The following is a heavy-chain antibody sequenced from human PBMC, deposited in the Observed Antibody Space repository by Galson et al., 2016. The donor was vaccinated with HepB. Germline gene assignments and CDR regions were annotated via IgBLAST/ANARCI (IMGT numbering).Heavy chain of an antibody. V-gene: IGHV3-9*01. J-gene: IGHJ5*02. CDR3: AKEDGGFNFDP. CDR2: INWNSARV. Sequence: LRLSCAASGFIFDDYSMHWVRQIPGKGLEWVSGINWNSARVDYAGSVKGRFTISRDKNSLFLQMNSLRPGDTALYYCAKEDGGFNFDPWGQGTLVTVSS. CDR1: GFIFDDYS. D-gene: IGHD2-15*01.